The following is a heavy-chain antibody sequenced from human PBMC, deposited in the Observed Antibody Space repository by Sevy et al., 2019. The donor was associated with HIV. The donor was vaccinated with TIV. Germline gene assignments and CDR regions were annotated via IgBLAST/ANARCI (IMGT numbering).Heavy chain of an antibody. Sequence: GGSLRLSCAASGFTFSSYTMNWVRQAPGKGLEWVSSISRSSSYIYYADSVKGRFTISRDNAKNSLYLQMNSLRAEDTAVYYCARDYMGGDFDYWGQGTLVTVSS. CDR1: GFTFSSYT. CDR3: ARDYMGGDFDY. J-gene: IGHJ4*02. CDR2: ISRSSSYI. V-gene: IGHV3-21*01. D-gene: IGHD1-26*01.